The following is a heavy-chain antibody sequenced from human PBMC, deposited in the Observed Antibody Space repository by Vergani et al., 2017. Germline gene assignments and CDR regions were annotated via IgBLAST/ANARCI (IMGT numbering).Heavy chain of an antibody. V-gene: IGHV3-30-3*01. CDR1: GFTFSSYA. CDR3: ARGGKGIIMVVPSTHL. D-gene: IGHD2-15*01. CDR2: ISYDGTEK. J-gene: IGHJ4*02. Sequence: VQLLESRGGLVQPGGSLRLSCAASGFTFSSYAMSWVRQAPGKGLEWVGVISYDGTEKKYADSVNGRFTISRDNSKKMMSLQMNSLRVEDTAVYYCARGGKGIIMVVPSTHLWGQGTQVSVS.